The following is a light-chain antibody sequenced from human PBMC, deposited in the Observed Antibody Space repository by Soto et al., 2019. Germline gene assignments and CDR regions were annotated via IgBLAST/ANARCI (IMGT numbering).Light chain of an antibody. CDR1: QSVRTN. CDR3: QEYDNWPLWT. Sequence: ETVMTQSPVTLSVSPGERATLSCRASQSVRTNLAWYQQKVGQAPSLLIYGASTRATGVPARFSGSGSGTEFTLTISSLQSEDFALYYCQEYDNWPLWTFGQGTKVEVK. CDR2: GAS. J-gene: IGKJ1*01. V-gene: IGKV3-15*01.